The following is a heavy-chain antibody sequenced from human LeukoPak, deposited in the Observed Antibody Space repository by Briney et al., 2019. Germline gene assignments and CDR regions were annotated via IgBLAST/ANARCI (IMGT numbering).Heavy chain of an antibody. V-gene: IGHV4-38-2*02. CDR2: IDHSGST. D-gene: IGHD1-26*01. CDR1: GYSISSGYY. CDR3: ARGAELGGSYYYFDY. J-gene: IGHJ4*02. Sequence: SETLSLTCTGSGYSISSGYYWGWIRQPPGKGLEWTGSIDHSGSTYYNPSLKSRITISVDTSKSQFSLKLSSVTAADTAVYYCARGAELGGSYYYFDYWGQGTLVTVSS.